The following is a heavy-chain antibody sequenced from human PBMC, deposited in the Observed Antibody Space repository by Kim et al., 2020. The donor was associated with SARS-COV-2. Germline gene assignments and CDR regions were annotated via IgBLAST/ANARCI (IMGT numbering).Heavy chain of an antibody. CDR1: GGSFSGYY. CDR2: INHSGST. CDR3: ARGWEWYSSSRRGGRWFDP. J-gene: IGHJ5*02. D-gene: IGHD6-6*01. V-gene: IGHV4-34*01. Sequence: SETLSLTCAVYGGSFSGYYWSWIRQPPGKGLEWIGEINHSGSTNYNPSLKSRVTISVDTSKNQFSLKLSSVTAADTAVYYCARGWEWYSSSRRGGRWFDP.